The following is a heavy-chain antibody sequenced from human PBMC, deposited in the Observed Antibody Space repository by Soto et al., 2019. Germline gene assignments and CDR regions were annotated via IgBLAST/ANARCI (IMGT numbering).Heavy chain of an antibody. V-gene: IGHV2-5*01. CDR2: IYWNDDK. D-gene: IGHD3-9*01. CDR3: AHRPHFYHDLLTGYYSWFDP. CDR1: GFSLSTSGVG. Sequence: GSGPTLVNPTQTLTLTCTFSGFSLSTSGVGVGWIRQPPGKALEWLALIYWNDDKRYSPSLESRLTITKDTSKNQVVLTMTSMDPVDTATYYCAHRPHFYHDLLTGYYSWFDPWGQGTLVTVSS. J-gene: IGHJ5*02.